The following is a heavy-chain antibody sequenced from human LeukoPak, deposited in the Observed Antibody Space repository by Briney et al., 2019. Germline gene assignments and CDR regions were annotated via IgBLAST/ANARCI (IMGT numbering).Heavy chain of an antibody. V-gene: IGHV3-21*01. Sequence: PGGSLRLSCAASGFTFSSYEMNWVRQAPGKGLEWVSSISSSSSYIYYADSVKGRFTISRDNAKNSLYLQMNSLRAEDTAVYYCAKQGRDWLRDYYYYMDVWGKGTTVTISS. CDR2: ISSSSSYI. CDR3: AKQGRDWLRDYYYYMDV. CDR1: GFTFSSYE. D-gene: IGHD3-9*01. J-gene: IGHJ6*03.